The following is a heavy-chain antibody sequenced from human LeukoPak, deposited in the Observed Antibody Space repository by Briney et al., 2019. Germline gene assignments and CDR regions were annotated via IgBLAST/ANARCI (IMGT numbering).Heavy chain of an antibody. CDR1: AFTFSNYA. V-gene: IGHV3-23*01. CDR3: AKDRSCTNNICHGDFDY. Sequence: PGGSLRLSCAAAAFTFSNYAMSWVSQAPGKGREWVSGISGSGGDTYYADSVKGRFTISRDNSKNTLYLQMNSLRAEDTAVYYCAKDRSCTNNICHGDFDYWGQGTLVTVSS. CDR2: ISGSGGDT. J-gene: IGHJ4*02. D-gene: IGHD2-8*01.